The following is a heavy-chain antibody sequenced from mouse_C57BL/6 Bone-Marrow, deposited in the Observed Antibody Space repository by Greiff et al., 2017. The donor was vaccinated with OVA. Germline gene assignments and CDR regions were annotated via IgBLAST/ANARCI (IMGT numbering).Heavy chain of an antibody. CDR3: ARDFGPFAY. J-gene: IGHJ3*01. Sequence: EVNLVESGGGLVKPGGSLKLSCAASGFTFSSYAMSWVRQTPEKRLEWVATISDGGSYTYYPDNVKGRFTISRDNAKNNLYLQMSHLKSEDTAMYYCARDFGPFAYWGQGTLVTVSA. CDR1: GFTFSSYA. V-gene: IGHV5-4*01. CDR2: ISDGGSYT.